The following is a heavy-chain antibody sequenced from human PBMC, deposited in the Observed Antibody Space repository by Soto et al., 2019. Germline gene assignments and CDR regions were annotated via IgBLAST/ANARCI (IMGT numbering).Heavy chain of an antibody. V-gene: IGHV4-59*01. Sequence: SQTLSLTCTVSGGSISSYYWSWIRQPPGKGLEWIGYIYYSGSTNYNPSLKSRVTISVDTSKNQFSLKLSSVTAADTAVDYCARAKRGVIGNWGQGTMVTVSS. CDR1: GGSISSYY. J-gene: IGHJ4*02. D-gene: IGHD3-16*02. CDR2: IYYSGST. CDR3: ARAKRGVIGN.